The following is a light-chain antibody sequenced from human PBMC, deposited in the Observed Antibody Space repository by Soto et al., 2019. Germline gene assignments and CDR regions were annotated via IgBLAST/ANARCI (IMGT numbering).Light chain of an antibody. CDR1: SSDVCGYNY. Sequence: QSVLTQPASLSGSPGQSITISCTGNSSDVCGYNYVSWYQQHPGKASTLMIYDVSNLLSGVSNRFSGSKSGNTASLTISGLQAEDEANYYCSSFTSYSTLYVFGTGTKITVL. J-gene: IGLJ1*01. CDR2: DVS. CDR3: SSFTSYSTLYV. V-gene: IGLV2-14*01.